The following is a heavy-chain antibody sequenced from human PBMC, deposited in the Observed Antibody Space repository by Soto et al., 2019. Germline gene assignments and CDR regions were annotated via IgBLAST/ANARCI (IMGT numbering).Heavy chain of an antibody. D-gene: IGHD6-13*01. CDR3: ARQIAAAGRFDP. Sequence: PSETLSLTCTDSGGSISSSSYYWGWIRQPPGKGLEWIGSIYYSGSTYYNPSLKSRVTISVDTSKNQFSLKLSSVTAADTAVYYCARQIAAAGRFDPWGQGTLVTVSS. CDR1: GGSISSSSYY. V-gene: IGHV4-39*01. CDR2: IYYSGST. J-gene: IGHJ5*02.